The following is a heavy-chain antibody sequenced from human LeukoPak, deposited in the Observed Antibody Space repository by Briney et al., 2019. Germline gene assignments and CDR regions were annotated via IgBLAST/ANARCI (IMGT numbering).Heavy chain of an antibody. J-gene: IGHJ3*02. V-gene: IGHV5-51*01. CDR2: IYPGDSDT. D-gene: IGHD3-16*02. CDR1: GYSFTSYW. CDR3: ARHYRPADPLDAFDI. Sequence: GESLKISCKGYGYSFTSYWIGWVRQIPGKGLEWMGIIYPGDSDTRYSPSFQGQVTISADKSISTACLKWSSLKASDTAMYYCARHYRPADPLDAFDIWGQGTMVTVSS.